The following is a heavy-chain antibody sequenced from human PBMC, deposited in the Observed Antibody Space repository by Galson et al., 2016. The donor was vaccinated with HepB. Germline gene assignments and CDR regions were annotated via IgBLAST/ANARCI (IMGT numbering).Heavy chain of an antibody. CDR2: VYGHGVSP. J-gene: IGHJ6*03. CDR3: AKMSGHPTESYYMDV. Sequence: SLRLSCAGSGFDFSSFAMSWVRRPPGKGLEWVSGVYGHGVSPFYADSVRGRFIISRDNSKNTLFLQMNSLTAEDTAEYYCAKMSGHPTESYYMDVWGKGTTVTVSS. V-gene: IGHV3-23*01. CDR1: GFDFSSFA. D-gene: IGHD1-26*01.